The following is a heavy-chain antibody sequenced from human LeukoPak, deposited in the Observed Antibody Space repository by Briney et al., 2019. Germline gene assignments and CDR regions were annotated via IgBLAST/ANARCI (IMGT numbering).Heavy chain of an antibody. CDR2: VANDGRDK. Sequence: GGSLRLSCAASGFTFSNYGMHWVRQAPGKGLEWVAVVANDGRDKRYADSVRGRFTISRDNSENTLYLQMNSLRSEDTAVYYCAKDGTFGAATYYFDYWGQGTLVTVSS. CDR1: GFTFSNYG. J-gene: IGHJ4*02. D-gene: IGHD3-3*01. V-gene: IGHV3-30*18. CDR3: AKDGTFGAATYYFDY.